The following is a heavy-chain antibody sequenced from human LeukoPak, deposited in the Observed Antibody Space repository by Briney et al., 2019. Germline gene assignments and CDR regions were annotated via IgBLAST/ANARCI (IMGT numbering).Heavy chain of an antibody. CDR2: ISPGDSDT. CDR3: ARSVCSGGSCYLDY. D-gene: IGHD2-15*01. Sequence: GESLKISCKGSGYSFTSQWIGWVRQMPGKGLEWMGIISPGDSDTRYSPSFQGQVTISADKSINTAYLQWNSLKASDTAMYYCARSVCSGGSCYLDYWGQGTLLTVSS. V-gene: IGHV5-51*01. CDR1: GYSFTSQW. J-gene: IGHJ4*02.